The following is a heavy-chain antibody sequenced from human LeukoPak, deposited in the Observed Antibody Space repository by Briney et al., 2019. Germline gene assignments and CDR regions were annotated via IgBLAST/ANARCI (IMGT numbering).Heavy chain of an antibody. CDR3: ARDRDNYMDV. J-gene: IGHJ6*03. CDR1: GFTVSSNY. CDR2: IYNAGNT. Sequence: HAGGSLRLSCAASGFTVSSNYMSWVRQAPGKGLEWVSVIYNAGNTDYADSVKGRFTISRDTSKNTLYLQMDSLRVEDTAVYFCARDRDNYMDVWGKGTTVTISS. V-gene: IGHV3-66*01.